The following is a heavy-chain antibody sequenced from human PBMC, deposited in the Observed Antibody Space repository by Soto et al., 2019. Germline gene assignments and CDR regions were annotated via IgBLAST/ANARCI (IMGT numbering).Heavy chain of an antibody. CDR2: INSDGSST. J-gene: IGHJ6*02. D-gene: IGHD4-17*01. V-gene: IGHV3-74*01. Sequence: EVQLVESGGGLVQPGGSLRLSCAASGFTFSSYWMHWVRQAPGKGLVWVSRINSDGSSTSYADSVKGRFTISRDNAKNTLYLQMNSLRAEDKAVYYCARGDYGDYYYYGMDVWGQGTTVTVSS. CDR3: ARGDYGDYYYYGMDV. CDR1: GFTFSSYW.